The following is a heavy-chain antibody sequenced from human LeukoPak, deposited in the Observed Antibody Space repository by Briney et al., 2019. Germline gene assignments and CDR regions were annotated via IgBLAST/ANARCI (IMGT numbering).Heavy chain of an antibody. CDR2: IYTSGST. J-gene: IGHJ6*03. CDR3: AREPRVRGVVPAAIDKGRYMDV. V-gene: IGHV4-4*07. Sequence: SETLSLTCTVSGDSISSYYWSWIRQPAGKGLEWIGRIYTSGSTNYHPSLKSRVTMSVDTSKNQFPLKLSSVTAADTAVYYCAREPRVRGVVPAAIDKGRYMDVWGKGTTVTVSS. D-gene: IGHD2-2*01. CDR1: GDSISSYY.